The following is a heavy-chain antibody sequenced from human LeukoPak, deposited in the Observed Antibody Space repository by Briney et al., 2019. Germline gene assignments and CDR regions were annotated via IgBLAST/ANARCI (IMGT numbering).Heavy chain of an antibody. CDR2: ISSSSSYI. CDR3: ARDPGYSSGWPYCFDY. J-gene: IGHJ4*02. D-gene: IGHD6-19*01. Sequence: PGGSLRLSCAASGFTSSSYSMNWVRQAPGEGLEWVSSISSSSSYIYYADSVKGRFTISRDNAKNSLYLQMNSLRAEDTAVYYCARDPGYSSGWPYCFDYWGQGTLVTVSS. CDR1: GFTSSSYS. V-gene: IGHV3-21*01.